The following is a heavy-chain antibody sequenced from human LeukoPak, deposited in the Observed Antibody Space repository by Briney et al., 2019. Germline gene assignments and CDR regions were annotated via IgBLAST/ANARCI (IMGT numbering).Heavy chain of an antibody. D-gene: IGHD6-13*01. V-gene: IGHV1-69*13. CDR1: GYTFTGYY. CDR2: IIPISGTA. Sequence: SVKVSCKASGYTFTGYYMHWVRQAPGQGLEWMGGIIPISGTANYAQKFQGRVTITADESTSTAYMELSSLRSEDTAVYYCARDRTLIAAAGTGFDYWGQGTLVTVS. J-gene: IGHJ4*02. CDR3: ARDRTLIAAAGTGFDY.